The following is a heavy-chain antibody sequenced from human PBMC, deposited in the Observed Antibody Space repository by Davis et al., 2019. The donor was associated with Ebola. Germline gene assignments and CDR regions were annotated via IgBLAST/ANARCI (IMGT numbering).Heavy chain of an antibody. V-gene: IGHV5-10-1*01. J-gene: IGHJ2*01. Sequence: KVSCKGSGYSFTSYWINWVRQMPGKGLEWMGRIDPSDSYTDYSPSFQGHVTISADRSITTAYIQWNSLEASDTAMYYCATGGYSYGSFLFDIWGRGTPVAVSS. CDR3: ATGGYSYGSFLFDI. CDR2: IDPSDSYT. D-gene: IGHD5-18*01. CDR1: GYSFTSYW.